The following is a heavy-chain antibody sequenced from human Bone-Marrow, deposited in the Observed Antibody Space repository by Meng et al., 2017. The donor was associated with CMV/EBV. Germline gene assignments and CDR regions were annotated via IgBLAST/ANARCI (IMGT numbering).Heavy chain of an antibody. V-gene: IGHV4-39*07. CDR3: AREGRGYGF. CDR1: GDSINSSSFY. J-gene: IGHJ4*02. D-gene: IGHD3-22*01. CDR2: VYYSGRS. Sequence: SETLSLTCSVSGDSINSSSFYWGWIRQPPGKGLEWIGSVYYSGRSNYASSLKSRVTISVDTSKNQFSLKLTSVTAADTAVYYCAREGRGYGFWGQGTLVTVSS.